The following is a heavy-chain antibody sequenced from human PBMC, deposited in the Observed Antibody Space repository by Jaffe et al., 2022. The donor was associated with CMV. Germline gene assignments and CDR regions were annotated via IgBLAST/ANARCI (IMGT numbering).Heavy chain of an antibody. CDR1: GGSISSRINY. CDR3: ARVLRDEWGYYDSSGFYKYYFDY. V-gene: IGHV4-39*01. D-gene: IGHD3-22*01. Sequence: QLQLQESGPGLVKSSETLSLTCTVSGGSISSRINYWGWIRQPPGKGLEWIGHIYYSGSTYHNASLKSRVTISVDTSKNQFSLKLSSVTAADTAVYYCARVLRDEWGYYDSSGFYKYYFDYWGQGTLVTVSS. J-gene: IGHJ4*02. CDR2: IYYSGST.